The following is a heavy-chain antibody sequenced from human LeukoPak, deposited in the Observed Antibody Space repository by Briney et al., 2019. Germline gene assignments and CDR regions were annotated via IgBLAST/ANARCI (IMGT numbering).Heavy chain of an antibody. CDR2: ISWNSGSI. D-gene: IGHD4-11*01. V-gene: IGHV3-9*01. Sequence: PGGSLRLSCAASGFTFDDYAMHWVRQAPGKGLEWVSGISWNSGSIGYADSVKGRFTISRDNAKNSLYLQMNSLRAEDTAVYYCAKDGPTVPWGQGTLVTVSS. CDR1: GFTFDDYA. CDR3: AKDGPTVP. J-gene: IGHJ5*02.